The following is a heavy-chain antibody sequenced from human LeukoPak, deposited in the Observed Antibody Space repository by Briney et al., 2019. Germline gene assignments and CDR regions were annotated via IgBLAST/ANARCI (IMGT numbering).Heavy chain of an antibody. Sequence: ASVKVSCKASGYTSTNYAMHWVRQAPGQRLEWMGWINAGNGNTKYSQKFQGRVTITRDTSANTAYMELSSLTSEDTAVYYCAREGLEWLRFPFDYWGQGTLVTVSS. D-gene: IGHD5-12*01. CDR3: AREGLEWLRFPFDY. V-gene: IGHV1-3*01. CDR2: INAGNGNT. J-gene: IGHJ4*02. CDR1: GYTSTNYA.